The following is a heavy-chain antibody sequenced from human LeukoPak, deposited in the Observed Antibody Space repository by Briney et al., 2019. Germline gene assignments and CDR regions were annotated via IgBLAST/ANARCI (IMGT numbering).Heavy chain of an antibody. CDR3: ARAIWAWFDP. D-gene: IGHD3-16*01. CDR2: TYYSGST. J-gene: IGHJ5*02. Sequence: SETLSLTCTVSGGSISSGDYYWSWIRQPPGKGLEWIGYTYYSGSTYYNPSLKSRVTISVDTSKNQFSLKLSSVTAADTAVYYCARAIWAWFDPRAREPWSPSPQ. V-gene: IGHV4-30-4*01. CDR1: GGSISSGDYY.